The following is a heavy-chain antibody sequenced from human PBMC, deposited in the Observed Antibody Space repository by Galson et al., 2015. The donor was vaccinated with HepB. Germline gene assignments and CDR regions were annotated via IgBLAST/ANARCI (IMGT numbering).Heavy chain of an antibody. CDR3: AKGYCSSTSCPSDY. J-gene: IGHJ4*02. V-gene: IGHV3-43*01. CDR1: GFTFDDYT. D-gene: IGHD2-2*01. CDR2: ISWDGGST. Sequence: SLRLSCAASGFTFDDYTMHWVRQAPGKGLEWVSLISWDGGSTYYADSVKGRFTISRDNSKNSLYLQMNSLRTEDTALYYCAKGYCSSTSCPSDYWGQGTLVTVSS.